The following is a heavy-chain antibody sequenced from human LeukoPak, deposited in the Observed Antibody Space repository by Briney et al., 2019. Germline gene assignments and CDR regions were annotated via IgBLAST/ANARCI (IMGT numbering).Heavy chain of an antibody. V-gene: IGHV1-8*03. Sequence: ASVKVSCKASGYTFTSYDINWVRQATGQGLEWMGWMNPNSGNTGYAQKFQGRVTITRNTSISTAYMELSSLRSEDTAVYYCARVHPPYYDYVWGSYPGAFDIWGQGTMVTVSS. CDR2: MNPNSGNT. J-gene: IGHJ3*02. D-gene: IGHD3-16*01. CDR1: GYTFTSYD. CDR3: ARVHPPYYDYVWGSYPGAFDI.